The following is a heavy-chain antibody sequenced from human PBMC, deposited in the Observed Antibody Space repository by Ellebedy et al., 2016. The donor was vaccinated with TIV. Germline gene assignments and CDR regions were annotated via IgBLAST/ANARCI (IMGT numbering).Heavy chain of an antibody. CDR2: IYYDGSNK. J-gene: IGHJ3*02. V-gene: IGHV3-33*08. CDR3: ASFMLRYADAFDI. D-gene: IGHD3-9*01. CDR1: GFTFSSSG. Sequence: PGGSLRLSCAASGFTFSSSGMHWVRQAPGKGLEWVAVIYYDGSNKYYADSVKGRFTISRDNSKNTLYLQMNSLRAEDTAVYYCASFMLRYADAFDIWGQGTMVTVSS.